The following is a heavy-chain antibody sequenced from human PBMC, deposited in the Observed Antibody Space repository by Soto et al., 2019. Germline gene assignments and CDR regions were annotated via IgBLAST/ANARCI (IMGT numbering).Heavy chain of an antibody. J-gene: IGHJ6*02. CDR1: GGTFSSYA. D-gene: IGHD3-3*01. CDR2: IIPIFGTA. CDR3: CRFERNYYYGMDV. V-gene: IGHV1-69*13. Sequence: SSVKVSCKASGGTFSSYAISWVRQAPGQGLEWMGGIIPIFGTANYAQKFQGRVTITADESTSTAYMELSSLRSEDTAVYYCCRFERNYYYGMDVWGQGTTVTVSS.